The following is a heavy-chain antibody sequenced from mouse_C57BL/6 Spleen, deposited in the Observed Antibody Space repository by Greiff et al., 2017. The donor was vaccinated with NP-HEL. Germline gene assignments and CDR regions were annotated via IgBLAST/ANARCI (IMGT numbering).Heavy chain of an antibody. D-gene: IGHD3-3*01. CDR3: ARWGGRGFDY. CDR2: IYPGDGDT. Sequence: VQLQQSGPELVKPGASVKISCKASGYAFSSSWMNWVKQRPGKGLEWIGRIYPGDGDTNYNGKFKGKATLTADKSSSTAYMQLSSLTSEDSAVYFCARWGGRGFDYWGQGTTLTVSS. V-gene: IGHV1-82*01. J-gene: IGHJ2*01. CDR1: GYAFSSSW.